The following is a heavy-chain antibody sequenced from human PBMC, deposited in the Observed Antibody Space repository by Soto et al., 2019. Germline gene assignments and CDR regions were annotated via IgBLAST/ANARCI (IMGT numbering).Heavy chain of an antibody. CDR2: INSDGSST. J-gene: IGHJ6*02. V-gene: IGHV3-74*01. CDR1: GFTFDDYG. D-gene: IGHD3-10*01. Sequence: PGGSLRLSCAASGFTFDDYGMHWVRQAPGKGLEWVSGINSDGSSTSYADSVKGRFTISRDNAKNMLYLQMNSLRAEDTAVYYCAREGSGSYYYYYYYYGMDVWGQGTTVTVSS. CDR3: AREGSGSYYYYYYYYGMDV.